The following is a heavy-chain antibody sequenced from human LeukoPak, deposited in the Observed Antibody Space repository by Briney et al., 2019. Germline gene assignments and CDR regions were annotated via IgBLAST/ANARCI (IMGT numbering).Heavy chain of an antibody. Sequence: PSETLSLTCAVYGESFNNYYWTWIRQSPGKGLEWIGEINHSGSTNYNPSLKSRVTISVDPSKNQFSLKLSSVTAADTAVYYCARSMVRGVRYWGQGTLVTVSS. CDR1: GESFNNYY. J-gene: IGHJ4*02. V-gene: IGHV4-34*01. CDR2: INHSGST. CDR3: ARSMVRGVRY. D-gene: IGHD3-10*01.